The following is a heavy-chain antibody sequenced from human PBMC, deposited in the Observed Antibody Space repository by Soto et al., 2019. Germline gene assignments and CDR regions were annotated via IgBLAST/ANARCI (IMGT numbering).Heavy chain of an antibody. D-gene: IGHD2-15*01. CDR3: VPHVYCSGGSRHYDAYDI. Sequence: EMQLLESGGGLVQPGESLRLSCAVSGFIFGNYMMTWVRQAPGKGLEWVSTIRDSGDSTYYADSVKGRFTISRDNFTNILYLQMHSLAAEDTAVHYRVPHVYCSGGSRHYDAYDIRGQGAMVTVSS. CDR2: IRDSGDST. V-gene: IGHV3-23*01. CDR1: GFIFGNYM. J-gene: IGHJ3*02.